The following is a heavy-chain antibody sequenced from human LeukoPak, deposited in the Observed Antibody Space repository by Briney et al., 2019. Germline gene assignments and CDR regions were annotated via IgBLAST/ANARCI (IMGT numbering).Heavy chain of an antibody. J-gene: IGHJ3*02. D-gene: IGHD2/OR15-2a*01. CDR1: GGSISSSSW. CDR2: IFHSGST. V-gene: IGHV4-4*02. Sequence: SETLSLTCAVSGGSISSSSWWNWVRQPPGKGLEWIGEIFHSGSTNYNPSLNSRATISVAKSNNQSSLRLPAVPAAAPAVYYCARDPPLSAFDIWVQGTMPTVSS. CDR3: ARDPPLSAFDI.